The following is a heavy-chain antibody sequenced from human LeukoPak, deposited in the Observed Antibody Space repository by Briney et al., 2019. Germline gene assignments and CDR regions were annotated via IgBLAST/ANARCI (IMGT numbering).Heavy chain of an antibody. D-gene: IGHD3-22*01. Sequence: PGGSLTLSCAASGFTFSYHWMTWVRRAPGKGLEWGANIKNDGAVKNYVDSVKGRFTISRDNAKNSLYLQMNSLRAEDTAVYYCAKDSAGEYYYDSSGYAFDIWGQGTMVTVSS. CDR2: IKNDGAVK. CDR3: AKDSAGEYYYDSSGYAFDI. J-gene: IGHJ3*02. V-gene: IGHV3-7*01. CDR1: GFTFSYHW.